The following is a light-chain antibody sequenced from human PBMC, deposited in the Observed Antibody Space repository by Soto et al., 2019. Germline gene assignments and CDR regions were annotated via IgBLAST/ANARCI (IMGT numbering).Light chain of an antibody. Sequence: DIQMTQSPSSLSASLGDIVTITCRASQGIDNHLAWYQQKPGKAPKLLIYAASTLHSGGPSRFTGSGSGTDFTLPSSSLQPEDAATYYCQKCKVAPFTFGGGTNVEI. CDR1: QGIDNH. CDR2: AAS. CDR3: QKCKVAPFT. V-gene: IGKV1-27*01. J-gene: IGKJ4*01.